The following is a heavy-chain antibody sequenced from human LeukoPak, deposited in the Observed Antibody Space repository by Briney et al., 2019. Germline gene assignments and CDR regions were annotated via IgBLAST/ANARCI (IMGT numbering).Heavy chain of an antibody. CDR3: ARGGYDSGSYYKGPLYYFDY. CDR1: GFNLGDYA. Sequence: GGSLRLSCTTSGFNLGDYAMTWVRQAPGKGLEWVGFIRSKIYGGTPEYAASVKGRFTISRDDSKVVAYLQMNSLRAEDTAVYYCARGGYDSGSYYKGPLYYFDYWGQGTLVTVSS. D-gene: IGHD3-10*01. J-gene: IGHJ4*02. V-gene: IGHV3-49*04. CDR2: IRSKIYGGTP.